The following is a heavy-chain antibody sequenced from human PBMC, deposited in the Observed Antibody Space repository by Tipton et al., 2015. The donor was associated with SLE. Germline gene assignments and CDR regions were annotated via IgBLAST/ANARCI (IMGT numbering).Heavy chain of an antibody. V-gene: IGHV4-39*07. Sequence: TLSLTCTVSGGSISSSYYWGWIRQSPGKGLEWIGSISYTGSTYYNPTLMSRVTISGDTSKNQFFLNLDSVTAADTAVYYCVREHHPRITVFGADCWGQGTLVTVPS. CDR3: VREHHPRITVFGADC. CDR2: ISYTGST. J-gene: IGHJ4*02. CDR1: GGSISSSYY. D-gene: IGHD3-3*01.